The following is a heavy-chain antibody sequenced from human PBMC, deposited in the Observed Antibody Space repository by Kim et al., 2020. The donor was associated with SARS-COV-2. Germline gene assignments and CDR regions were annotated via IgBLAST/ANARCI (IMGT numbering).Heavy chain of an antibody. Sequence: GGSLRLSCAASGFTFSSYSMNWVRQAPGKGLEWVSSISSSSSYIYYADSVKGRFTISRDNAKNSLYLQMNSLGAEDTAVYYCARERDSCYDWDWFDPRGQGTLVTVSS. CDR3: ARERDSCYDWDWFDP. CDR2: ISSSSSYI. CDR1: GFTFSSYS. D-gene: IGHD5-12*01. J-gene: IGHJ5*02. V-gene: IGHV3-21*01.